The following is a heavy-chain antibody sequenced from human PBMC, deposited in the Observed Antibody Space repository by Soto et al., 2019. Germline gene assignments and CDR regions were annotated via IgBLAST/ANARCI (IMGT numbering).Heavy chain of an antibody. CDR1: GFTYDDYD. J-gene: IGHJ4*02. D-gene: IGHD1-26*01. CDR2: ISWNSGRT. Sequence: EVQLVESGGGLVQPGRSLRLSCAASGFTYDDYDMHWVRQARGKGLEWVSAISWNSGRTAYADSVKGRFTISRDNAKNSLHLQMNSLRAEDTALYHCAKGRGGSYGGDSFDYWGQGTLVTVSS. CDR3: AKGRGGSYGGDSFDY. V-gene: IGHV3-9*01.